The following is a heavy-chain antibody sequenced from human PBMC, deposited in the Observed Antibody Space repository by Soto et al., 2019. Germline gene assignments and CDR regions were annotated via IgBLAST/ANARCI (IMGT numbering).Heavy chain of an antibody. J-gene: IGHJ4*02. Sequence: GGSLRLSCTASGFTFSNYSMNWVRQAPGKGLEWVSSISSDSSYIYYADSVKGRFTISRDNAKNSLSLQLNSLRAEDTVVYFCARDPIPVPMYYFDYWGQGSLVTVSS. CDR1: GFTFSNYS. V-gene: IGHV3-21*01. CDR3: ARDPIPVPMYYFDY. CDR2: ISSDSSYI. D-gene: IGHD6-19*01.